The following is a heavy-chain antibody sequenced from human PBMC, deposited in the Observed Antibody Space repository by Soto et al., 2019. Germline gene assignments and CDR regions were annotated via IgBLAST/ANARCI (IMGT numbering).Heavy chain of an antibody. CDR2: ITTAGDT. J-gene: IGHJ6*02. CDR3: ARELHGGSYGMDV. V-gene: IGHV3-13*01. Sequence: GGSLRLSCAASGFTFSNYDMHWVRQVTGKGLEWVSGITTAGDTYYAGSVKGRFTISREKAKNSLYLQMNSLSAGDTAVYYCARELHGGSYGMDVWGQGTTVTVSS. CDR1: GFTFSNYD.